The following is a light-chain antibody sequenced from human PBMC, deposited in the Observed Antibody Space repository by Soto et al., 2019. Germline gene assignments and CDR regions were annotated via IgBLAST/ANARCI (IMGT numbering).Light chain of an antibody. CDR2: GAS. CDR1: QTINSNF. CDR3: QQYGRSPFT. Sequence: PGDRATLSCRASQTINSNFLAWFQQKPGLAPRLLIYGASRRASGIPDRFSGSVSGTDFALTISRLEPEDFAVYFCQQYGRSPFTFGQGTKLQIK. V-gene: IGKV3-20*01. J-gene: IGKJ2*01.